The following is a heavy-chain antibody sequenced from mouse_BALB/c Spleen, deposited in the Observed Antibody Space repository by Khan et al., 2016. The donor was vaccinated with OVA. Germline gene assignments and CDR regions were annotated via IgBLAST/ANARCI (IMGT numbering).Heavy chain of an antibody. D-gene: IGHD1-3*01. J-gene: IGHJ4*01. CDR2: ISSSGST. CDR3: ARDVSRYNDAMDY. CDR1: GYSITSDYA. Sequence: EVKLEVSGPGLVKPSQSLSLTCTVTGYSITSDYAWNWIRQFQENQLGWMGYISSSGSTNYHPDLKSRISITRDTSKNPLFLQLNSVHTEETATYDFARDVSRYNDAMDYWGQGTSVTVSS. V-gene: IGHV3-2*02.